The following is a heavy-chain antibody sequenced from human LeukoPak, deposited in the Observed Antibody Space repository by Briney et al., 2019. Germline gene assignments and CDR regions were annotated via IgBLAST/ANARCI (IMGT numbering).Heavy chain of an antibody. CDR3: GRDNGDYVLDY. Sequence: GASVKVSCKASGFTFTGYYMHWVRQAPGQGLEWMGWINPNSGGTKYAQKFQGRVTMTRDTSISTAYMEVSSLRSEDTAVYYCGRDNGDYVLDYWGQGTLVTVSS. V-gene: IGHV1-2*02. J-gene: IGHJ4*02. CDR1: GFTFTGYY. D-gene: IGHD4-17*01. CDR2: INPNSGGT.